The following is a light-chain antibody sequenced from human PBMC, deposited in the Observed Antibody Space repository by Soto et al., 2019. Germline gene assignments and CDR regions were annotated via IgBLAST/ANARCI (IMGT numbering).Light chain of an antibody. CDR3: AAWDDSLNGYV. J-gene: IGLJ1*01. CDR1: YSNFGSNP. Sequence: QSVLTQPPSASGTPGQRVTISCSGTYSNFGSNPVTWYQQLSPDPKLLIYSNNQRPSGVPDRFSGSKSGTSASLAISGLQSEDEADYYCAAWDDSLNGYVFATGTKVTVL. V-gene: IGLV1-44*01. CDR2: SNN.